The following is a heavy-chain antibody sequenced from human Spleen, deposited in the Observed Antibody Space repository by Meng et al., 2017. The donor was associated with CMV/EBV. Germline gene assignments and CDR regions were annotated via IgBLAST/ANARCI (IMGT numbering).Heavy chain of an antibody. J-gene: IGHJ4*02. CDR3: ATDGPTSMEPFMN. CDR2: INPINGGT. V-gene: IGHV1-2*02. Sequence: ASVKVSCKVSGYIFIDYFIHWVRRAPGRGLEWMGWINPINGGTHFAQKFQDRVTLTRDTSTNTAYMELSSLTSDDTAVYYCATDGPTSMEPFMNWGQGTRVTVSS. D-gene: IGHD2/OR15-2a*01. CDR1: GYIFIDYF.